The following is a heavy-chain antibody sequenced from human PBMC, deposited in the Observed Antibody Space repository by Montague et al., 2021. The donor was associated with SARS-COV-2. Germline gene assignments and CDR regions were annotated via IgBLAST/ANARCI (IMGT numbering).Heavy chain of an antibody. Sequence: SETLSLTCTVSGGSTASHYWNWIRQSPGKRPEWIGYVYYNGDTKYNPSLQIRVTISIDTSENQFSLRLNSVTAADTAVYFCARAWAFDPWGQGRLVTVSS. J-gene: IGHJ3*01. CDR1: GGSTASHY. CDR2: VYYNGDT. V-gene: IGHV4-59*11. CDR3: ARAWAFDP.